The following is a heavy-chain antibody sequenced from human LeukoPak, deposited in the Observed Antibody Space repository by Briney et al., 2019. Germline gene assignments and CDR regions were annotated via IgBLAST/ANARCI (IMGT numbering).Heavy chain of an antibody. V-gene: IGHV3-74*01. J-gene: IGHJ3*02. Sequence: GGSLRLSCAASGFAFTDFWMNWVRQAPGGGRVWVSRVKGDEISTLYADSVKGRFTISRDNAKNTLYLQMNSLRADDTALYYCATGPYSAFEMWGQGTMVTVSS. CDR2: VKGDEIST. D-gene: IGHD2-21*01. CDR1: GFAFTDFW. CDR3: ATGPYSAFEM.